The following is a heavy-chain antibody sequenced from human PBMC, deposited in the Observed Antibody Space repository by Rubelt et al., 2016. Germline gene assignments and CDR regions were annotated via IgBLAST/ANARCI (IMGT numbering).Heavy chain of an antibody. CDR1: GGSISGYY. V-gene: IGHV4-59*01. D-gene: IGHD6-6*01. CDR3: ARGGPLVAARYDY. CDR2: INYYGHT. Sequence: QVQLQESGPGLVKPSETLSLTCTVSGGSISGYYWNWIRQPPGKGLEWIGYINYYGHTIYNPSLKRRVTISVDTSRNPFSLNLSAVTAADTAVYYCARGGPLVAARYDYWGQGTLVTVSS. J-gene: IGHJ4*02.